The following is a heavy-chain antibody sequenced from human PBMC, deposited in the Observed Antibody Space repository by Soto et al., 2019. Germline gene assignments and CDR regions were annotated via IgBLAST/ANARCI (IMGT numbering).Heavy chain of an antibody. CDR1: GFTFSSYS. D-gene: IGHD4-17*01. V-gene: IGHV3-48*01. J-gene: IGHJ6*02. CDR2: ISSSSSTI. CDR3: ATPKGDYGDNYYYYGMDV. Sequence: EVQLVESGGGLVQPGGSLRLSCAASGFTFSSYSMNWVRQAPGKGLEWVSYISSSSSTIYYADSVKGRFTISRDNAKNSLYLQMNSLRAEDTAVYYCATPKGDYGDNYYYYGMDVWGQGTTVTVPS.